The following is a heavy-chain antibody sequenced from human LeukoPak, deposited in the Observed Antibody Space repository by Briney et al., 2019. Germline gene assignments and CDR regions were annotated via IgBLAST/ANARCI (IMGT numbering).Heavy chain of an antibody. J-gene: IGHJ4*02. Sequence: QPGGSLRLSCAASGFTVSSNYMSWVRQAPGKGLEWVSVIYSGGSTYYADSVKGRFTISRDNSKNTLYLQMNGLRAEDTAVYYCARDQARDYGGTHRMDWGQGTLVTVSS. CDR1: GFTVSSNY. CDR3: ARDQARDYGGTHRMD. CDR2: IYSGGST. D-gene: IGHD4-23*01. V-gene: IGHV3-66*02.